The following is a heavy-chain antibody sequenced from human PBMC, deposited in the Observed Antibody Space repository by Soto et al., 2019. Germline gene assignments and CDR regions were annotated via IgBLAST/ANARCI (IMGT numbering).Heavy chain of an antibody. CDR2: IIPIFGTA. Sequence: ASVKVSCEASGGTFSSYAISWVRQAPGQGLEWMGGIIPIFGTANYAQKFQGRVTITADESTSSAYMELSSLRSEDTAVYYCARVVEDIVVVVAATRPDNWFDPWGQGTLVTVSS. CDR3: ARVVEDIVVVVAATRPDNWFDP. CDR1: GGTFSSYA. V-gene: IGHV1-69*13. J-gene: IGHJ5*02. D-gene: IGHD2-15*01.